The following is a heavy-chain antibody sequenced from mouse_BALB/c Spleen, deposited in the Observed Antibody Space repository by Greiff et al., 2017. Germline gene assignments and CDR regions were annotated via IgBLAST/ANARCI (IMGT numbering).Heavy chain of an antibody. CDR2: ISSGGSYT. Sequence: EVHLVESGGGLVKPGGSLKLSCAASGFAFSSYDMSWVRQTPDKRLEWVATISSGGSYTYYPDSVKGRFTISRDNAKNTLYLQMSSLKSEDTAMYYCARRNDYDPFAYWGQGTLVTVSA. V-gene: IGHV5-6*03. J-gene: IGHJ3*01. CDR1: GFAFSSYD. CDR3: ARRNDYDPFAY. D-gene: IGHD2-4*01.